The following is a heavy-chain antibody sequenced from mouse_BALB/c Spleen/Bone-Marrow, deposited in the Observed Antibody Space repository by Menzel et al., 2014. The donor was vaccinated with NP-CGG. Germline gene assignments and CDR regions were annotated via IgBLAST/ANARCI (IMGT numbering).Heavy chain of an antibody. CDR2: ISSGGSYT. CDR1: GFAFSSYD. V-gene: IGHV5-9*02. Sequence: EVQLVESGGGLVKPGGSLKLSCAASGFAFSSYDMSWVRQTPEKRLGWVATISSGGSYTYYPDSVKGRFTISRDNARNTLYLQTSSLRSEDTALYYCARPLTGAYFDYWGQGTTLTVSS. J-gene: IGHJ2*01. CDR3: ARPLTGAYFDY. D-gene: IGHD4-1*01.